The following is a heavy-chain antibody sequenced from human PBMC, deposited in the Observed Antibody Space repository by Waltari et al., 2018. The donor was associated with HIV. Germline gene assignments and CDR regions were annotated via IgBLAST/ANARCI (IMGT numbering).Heavy chain of an antibody. J-gene: IGHJ6*02. CDR1: GDPFSSYT. Sequence: QVQLVQSGAEVKKPGSSVRVSCQVSGDPFSSYTINWVRQAPGQGLEWEGRIIPILDLSNSAQKFQDRVTIMADKSTNTAYMDLSSLTSEDTAVYYCARGKGYYGMDVWGQGTTVTVSS. CDR2: IIPILDLS. CDR3: ARGKGYYGMDV. V-gene: IGHV1-69*02.